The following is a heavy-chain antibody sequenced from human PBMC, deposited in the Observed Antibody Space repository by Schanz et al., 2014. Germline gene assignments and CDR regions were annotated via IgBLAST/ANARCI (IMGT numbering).Heavy chain of an antibody. CDR2: IIPILDKT. Sequence: QVQLVQSGAEVKKPGSSVKVSCKASGGTFSSSTLTWVRQAPGQGLEWMGRIIPILDKTNYAQKFQGRVTMTADKSTSTVYMEVSGLRSEDTAVYYCAKVDRTRYYAMDVGGQGTTVTGSS. D-gene: IGHD3-9*01. V-gene: IGHV1-69*08. CDR3: AKVDRTRYYAMDV. J-gene: IGHJ6*02. CDR1: GGTFSSST.